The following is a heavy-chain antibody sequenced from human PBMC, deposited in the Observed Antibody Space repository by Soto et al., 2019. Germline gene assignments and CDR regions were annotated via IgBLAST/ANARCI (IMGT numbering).Heavy chain of an antibody. J-gene: IGHJ4*02. Sequence: QVQLQESGPGLVKPSQTLSLTCTVSGGSINSGDYYWSWIRQPPGKGLEWIGYIYYSGSTYYNPPLRSRVTISIDTSKTHFFLNLSSVTAADTAVYYCARIGLTTALLWGQGTLVTVSS. V-gene: IGHV4-30-4*01. CDR3: ARIGLTTALL. D-gene: IGHD4-17*01. CDR2: IYYSGST. CDR1: GGSINSGDYY.